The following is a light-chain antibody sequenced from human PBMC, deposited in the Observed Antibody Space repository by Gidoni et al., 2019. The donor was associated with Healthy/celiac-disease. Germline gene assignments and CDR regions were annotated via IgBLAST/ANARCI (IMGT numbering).Light chain of an antibody. Sequence: DIKMSQSPSSLSASVGDRVTVTFRSSQGISNYLAWYQQKPGTVPKLLIYAASTLQSGVPSRFSGSGSGTDFTLTISSLQPEDVANYYWQKYNSAPWTFGQGTKVELK. CDR3: QKYNSAPWT. CDR1: QGISNY. J-gene: IGKJ1*01. CDR2: AAS. V-gene: IGKV1-27*01.